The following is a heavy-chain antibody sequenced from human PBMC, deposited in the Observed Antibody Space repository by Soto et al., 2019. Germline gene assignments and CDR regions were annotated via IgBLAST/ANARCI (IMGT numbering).Heavy chain of an antibody. V-gene: IGHV3-23*05. CDR2: IDDGNSA. J-gene: IGHJ4*02. CDR3: TKRLMCAGDCWYFDD. CDR1: GFNFRTYA. Sequence: EVRLLESGGGSEQPGGSLRLSCAASGFNFRTYAMYWVRQAPGKGLEWVSAIDDGNSAYYADSVKGRFIISRDTSRNTVSLQMDGLRVEDTAIYFCTKRLMCAGDCWYFDDWGQGILVTVSS. D-gene: IGHD2-21*02.